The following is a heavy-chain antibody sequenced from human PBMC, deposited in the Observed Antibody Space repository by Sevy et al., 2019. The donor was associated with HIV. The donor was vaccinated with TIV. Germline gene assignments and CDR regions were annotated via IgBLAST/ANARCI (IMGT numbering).Heavy chain of an antibody. CDR1: GFTFSSYA. V-gene: IGHV3-23*01. Sequence: GGSLRLSCAASGFTFSSYAMSWVRQAPGKGLEWVSAISGSGGSTYYADSVKGRFTISRDNSKNTLYLQMNSLRAEDTAVYYCAKDGDRTLVPHPFDYWGQGTLVTVSS. CDR2: ISGSGGST. CDR3: AKDGDRTLVPHPFDY. D-gene: IGHD6-13*01. J-gene: IGHJ4*02.